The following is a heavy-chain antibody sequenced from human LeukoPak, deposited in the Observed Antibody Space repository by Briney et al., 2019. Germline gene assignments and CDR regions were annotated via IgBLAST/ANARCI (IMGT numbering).Heavy chain of an antibody. J-gene: IGHJ5*02. CDR2: INPNSGTT. V-gene: IGHV1-2*02. CDR3: ARGSGSYLDDRNWFDP. Sequence: EASVKVSCKTSGYTFTGYYMHWVRQAPGQGLEWMGWINPNSGTTNYAQKFQGRVSMTRDTSISTAYMELNRLRSDDTAVYYCARGSGSYLDDRNWFDPWGQGTLVTVSS. CDR1: GYTFTGYY. D-gene: IGHD1-26*01.